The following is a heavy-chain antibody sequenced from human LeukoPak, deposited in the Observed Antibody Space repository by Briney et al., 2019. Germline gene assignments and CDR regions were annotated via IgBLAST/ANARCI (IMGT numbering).Heavy chain of an antibody. V-gene: IGHV1-18*01. CDR2: ISAYNGNT. D-gene: IGHD5-18*01. CDR3: TRGAAGHGIQLWLRYYYYGMDV. J-gene: IGHJ6*02. CDR1: GYTFTSYG. Sequence: ASVKVSCKASGYTFTSYGISWVRQAPGQGLEWMGWISAYNGNTNYAQKLQGRVTMTTDTSTSTAYMELRSLRSDDTAVYYCTRGAAGHGIQLWLRYYYYGMDVWGQGTTVTVSS.